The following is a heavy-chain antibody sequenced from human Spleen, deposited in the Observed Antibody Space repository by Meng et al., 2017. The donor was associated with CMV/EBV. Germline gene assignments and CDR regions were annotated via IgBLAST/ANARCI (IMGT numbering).Heavy chain of an antibody. CDR1: GFTFSSYS. J-gene: IGHJ4*02. V-gene: IGHV3-30*02. Sequence: GESLKISCAASGFTFSSYSMNWVRQAPGKGLEWVSFIRYDAINKYYTDSVKGRFTISRDNSKNTLYLQMNSLRPEDTAVYYCAKRTLYGGNSVPDGGGNDYWGQGTLVTVSS. CDR3: AKRTLYGGNSVPDGGGNDY. D-gene: IGHD4-23*01. CDR2: IRYDAINK.